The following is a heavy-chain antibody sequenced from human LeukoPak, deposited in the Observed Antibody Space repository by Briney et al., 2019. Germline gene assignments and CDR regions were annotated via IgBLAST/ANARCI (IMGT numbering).Heavy chain of an antibody. D-gene: IGHD2-15*01. CDR2: IIPILGIA. V-gene: IGHV1-69*04. Sequence: ASVKVSCKASGGTFSSYAISWVRQAPGQGLEWMGRIIPILGIANYAQKFQGSVTITADKSTSTAYMELSSLRSEDTAVYYCARVAVVVVAATPAYYYGMDVWGQGTTVTVSS. CDR3: ARVAVVVVAATPAYYYGMDV. J-gene: IGHJ6*02. CDR1: GGTFSSYA.